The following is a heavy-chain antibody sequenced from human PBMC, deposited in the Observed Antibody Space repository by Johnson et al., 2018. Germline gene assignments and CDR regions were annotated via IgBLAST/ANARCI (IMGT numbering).Heavy chain of an antibody. CDR1: GGSFSGYY. CDR2: IKHSGST. CDR3: ANLGYYYGMDV. V-gene: IGHV4-34*01. Sequence: QVQLQQWGAGLLKPSETLSLTCAVYGGSFSGYYWSWIRQPPGKGLEWSGEIKHSGSTNYNPSLKSPVTISVATSKNQFSLKLSSVTAADTAVSYCANLGYYYGMDVWGQGTTVTVSS. J-gene: IGHJ6*02.